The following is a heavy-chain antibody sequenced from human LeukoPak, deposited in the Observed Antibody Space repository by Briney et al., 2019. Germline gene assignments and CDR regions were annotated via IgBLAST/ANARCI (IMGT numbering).Heavy chain of an antibody. CDR3: ARYRVVVITNKNYYFDY. D-gene: IGHD3-22*01. V-gene: IGHV3-23*01. CDR1: GFTFSSSA. CDR2: ISGSGGST. J-gene: IGHJ4*02. Sequence: GGSLRLSCAASGFTFSSSAMSWVRQVPGKGLEWVSAISGSGGSTYYADSVKGRFTISRDNSKNTLYLQMNSLRAEDTAVYYCARYRVVVITNKNYYFDYWGQGTLVTVSS.